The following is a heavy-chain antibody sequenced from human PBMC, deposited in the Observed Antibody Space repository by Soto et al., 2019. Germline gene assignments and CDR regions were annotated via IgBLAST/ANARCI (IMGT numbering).Heavy chain of an antibody. J-gene: IGHJ4*02. Sequence: GGSLRLSCAASGFTFDDYAMHWVRQAPGKGLEWVSLISGDGGSTYYADSVKGRFTISRDNSKNSLYLQMNSLRTEDTALYYCAKDIESDYGGNSGNCFDYWGQGTLVTVSS. CDR3: AKDIESDYGGNSGNCFDY. CDR2: ISGDGGST. CDR1: GFTFDDYA. D-gene: IGHD4-17*01. V-gene: IGHV3-43*02.